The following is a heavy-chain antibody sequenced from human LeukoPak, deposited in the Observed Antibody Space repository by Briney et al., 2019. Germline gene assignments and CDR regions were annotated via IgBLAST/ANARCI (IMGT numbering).Heavy chain of an antibody. J-gene: IGHJ3*02. CDR3: ERGSSYHSDAFDI. D-gene: IGHD3-22*01. CDR2: IKQDGSEK. V-gene: IGHV3-7*01. Sequence: GGSLRLSCAASGFTFSSYWMSWVRQVPGKGLEWVANIKQDGSEKYYVDSVKGRFTISRDNAKNSLYLQMNSLRAEDTAVYYCERGSSYHSDAFDIWGQGTMVTVSS. CDR1: GFTFSSYW.